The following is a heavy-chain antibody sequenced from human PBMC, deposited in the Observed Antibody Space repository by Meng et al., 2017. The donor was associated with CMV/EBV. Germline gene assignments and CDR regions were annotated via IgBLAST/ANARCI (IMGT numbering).Heavy chain of an antibody. CDR2: ISWNSGSI. V-gene: IGHV3-9*01. J-gene: IGHJ4*02. CDR1: GFTFDDYA. CDR3: AKDLEYSSSWGFDY. Sequence: LSLTCAASGFTFDDYAMHWVRQAPGKGLEWVSGISWNSGSIGYADSVKGRFTISRDNAKNSLYLQMNSLRAEDTALYYCAKDLEYSSSWGFDYWGQGTLVTVSS. D-gene: IGHD6-6*01.